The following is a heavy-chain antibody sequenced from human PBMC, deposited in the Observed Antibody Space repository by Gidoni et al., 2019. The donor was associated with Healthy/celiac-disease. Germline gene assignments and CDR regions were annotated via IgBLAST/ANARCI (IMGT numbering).Heavy chain of an antibody. Sequence: QVQLLQSAADVTHPGASVKVSCTASGYTFTRYGIIWVRQAPGQGLEWMGWISAYNGNKNYAQKLQGRVTMTTDTATSTAYMELRSLRSDDTAVYYCATYRLWFGESPFYFDYWGQGTLVTVSS. CDR1: GYTFTRYG. J-gene: IGHJ4*02. CDR2: ISAYNGNK. V-gene: IGHV1-18*01. CDR3: ATYRLWFGESPFYFDY. D-gene: IGHD3-10*01.